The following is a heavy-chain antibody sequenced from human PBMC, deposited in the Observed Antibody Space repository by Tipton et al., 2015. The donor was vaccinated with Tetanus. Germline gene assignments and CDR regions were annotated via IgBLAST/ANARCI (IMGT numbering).Heavy chain of an antibody. J-gene: IGHJ6*02. V-gene: IGHV4-59*13. Sequence: TLSLTCSVSGGSMSPYYWSWIRQSPGTGLEWIGYIYSNGTTNYNPSLKSRVTMSVDTSKKQFSLKLNFVTAADTAVYYCARDRGLTTGGGIGMDVWGQGTTVTVSS. CDR2: IYSNGTT. D-gene: IGHD4-17*01. CDR3: ARDRGLTTGGGIGMDV. CDR1: GGSMSPYY.